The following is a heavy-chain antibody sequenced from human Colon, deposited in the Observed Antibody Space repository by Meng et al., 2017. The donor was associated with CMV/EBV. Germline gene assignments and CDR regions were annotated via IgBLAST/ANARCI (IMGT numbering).Heavy chain of an antibody. CDR3: AAITAATVTLYGMDV. J-gene: IGHJ6*02. CDR1: GLTFRNAW. CDR2: IKSKIDGGTT. Sequence: GGSLRLSCTASGLTFRNAWMSWVRQAPGKGLDWLGRIKSKIDGGTTDYAAPVKGRFSFSRDDSKNTLYLHMNSLKTEDTAVYYCAAITAATVTLYGMDVWGLVTTVTVSS. V-gene: IGHV3-15*01. D-gene: IGHD6-13*01.